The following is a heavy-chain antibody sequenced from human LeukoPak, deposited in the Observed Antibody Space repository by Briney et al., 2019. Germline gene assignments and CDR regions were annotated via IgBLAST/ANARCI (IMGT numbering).Heavy chain of an antibody. CDR1: GYSISSGYY. CDR2: IYHSGST. J-gene: IGHJ5*02. Sequence: SETLSLTCAVSGYSISSGYYWGWIRQPPGKGLEWIGSIYHSGSTYYNPSLKSRVTISVDTSKNQFPLKLSSVTAADTAVYYCARDGVYYYGSGSYYNLNWFDPWGQGTLVTVSS. CDR3: ARDGVYYYGSGSYYNLNWFDP. V-gene: IGHV4-38-2*02. D-gene: IGHD3-10*01.